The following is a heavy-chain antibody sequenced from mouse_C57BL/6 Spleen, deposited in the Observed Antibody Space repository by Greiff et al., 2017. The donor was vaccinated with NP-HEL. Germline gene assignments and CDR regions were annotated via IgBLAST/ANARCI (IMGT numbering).Heavy chain of an antibody. Sequence: EVKVVESGGGLVKPGGSLKLSCAASGFTFSDYGMHWVRQAPEKGLEWVAYISSGSSTIYYADTVKGRFTISRDNAKNTLFLQMTSLRSEDTAMYYCARPGTGPWFAYWGQGTLVTVSA. V-gene: IGHV5-17*01. CDR1: GFTFSDYG. D-gene: IGHD4-1*01. CDR3: ARPGTGPWFAY. CDR2: ISSGSSTI. J-gene: IGHJ3*01.